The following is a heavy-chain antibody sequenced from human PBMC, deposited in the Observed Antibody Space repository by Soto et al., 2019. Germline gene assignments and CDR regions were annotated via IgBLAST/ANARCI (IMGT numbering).Heavy chain of an antibody. CDR3: ARTVLGDYDPPDFDY. J-gene: IGHJ4*02. Sequence: SETLSLTCTVSGGSISSYYWSWIRQPPGKGLEWIGYIYYSGSTNYNPSLKSRVTISVDTSKNQFSLKLSSVTAADTAVYYCARTVLGDYDPPDFDYWGQGTLVTVSS. CDR1: GGSISSYY. CDR2: IYYSGST. D-gene: IGHD4-17*01. V-gene: IGHV4-59*01.